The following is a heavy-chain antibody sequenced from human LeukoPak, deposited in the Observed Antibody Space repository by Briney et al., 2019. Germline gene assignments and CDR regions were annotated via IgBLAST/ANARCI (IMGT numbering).Heavy chain of an antibody. CDR3: ARDRSSGWYGRYYYYGMDV. J-gene: IGHJ6*02. CDR1: GFTFSSSA. CDR2: IKQDGSEK. D-gene: IGHD6-19*01. V-gene: IGHV3-7*03. Sequence: GGSLRLSCAASGFTFSSSAMSWVRQAPGKGLEWVANIKQDGSEKYYVDSVKGRFTISRDNAKNSLYLQMNSLRAEDTAVYYCARDRSSGWYGRYYYYGMDVWGQGTTVTVSS.